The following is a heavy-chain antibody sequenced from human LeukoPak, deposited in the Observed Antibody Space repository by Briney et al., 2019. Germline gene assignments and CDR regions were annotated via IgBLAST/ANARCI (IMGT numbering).Heavy chain of an antibody. CDR1: GGSISSSSYY. CDR2: IYYSGST. V-gene: IGHV4-39*01. D-gene: IGHD3-9*01. J-gene: IGHJ4*02. Sequence: SETLSLTCTVSGGSISSSSYYWGWIRQPPGKGLEWIGSIYYSGSTYYNPSLKSRVTISVDTSKNQFSLKLSSVTAADTAVYYCARDFGWLSPEPSFDYWGQGTLVTVSS. CDR3: ARDFGWLSPEPSFDY.